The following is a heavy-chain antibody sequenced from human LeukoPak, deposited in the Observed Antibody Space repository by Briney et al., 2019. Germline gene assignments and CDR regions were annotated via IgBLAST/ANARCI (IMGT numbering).Heavy chain of an antibody. Sequence: PGGSLRLSCAASGFTFSSYAMSWVRQAPGKGLERVSAISGSGGSTYYADSVKGRFTISRDNSKNTLYLQMNSLRAEDTAVYYCARARYSSSWYDAFDIWGQGTMVTVSS. CDR3: ARARYSSSWYDAFDI. J-gene: IGHJ3*02. D-gene: IGHD6-13*01. V-gene: IGHV3-23*01. CDR2: ISGSGGST. CDR1: GFTFSSYA.